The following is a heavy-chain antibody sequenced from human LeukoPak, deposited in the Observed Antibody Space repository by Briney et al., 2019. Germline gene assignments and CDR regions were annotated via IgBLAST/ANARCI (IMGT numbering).Heavy chain of an antibody. J-gene: IGHJ4*02. CDR1: GFTFDDYA. D-gene: IGHD3-3*01. CDR3: AKAGAFGVVIYYFDY. Sequence: GRSLRLSCAASGFTFDDYAMHWVRQAPGKGLEWVSGISWNSGSIGYADSVKGRFTISRDNAKNSLYLQMNSLRAEDTALHYCAKAGAFGVVIYYFDYWGQGTLVTVSS. CDR2: ISWNSGSI. V-gene: IGHV3-9*01.